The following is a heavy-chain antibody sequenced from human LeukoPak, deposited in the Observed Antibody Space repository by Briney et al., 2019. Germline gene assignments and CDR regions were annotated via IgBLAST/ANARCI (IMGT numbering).Heavy chain of an antibody. CDR3: ARRKGYSSSWYPPRYNWFDP. Sequence: PSETLSLTCAVYGGSFSGYYWSWIRQPPGKGLEWIGEINHSGSTNYNPSLKSRVTISVDTSKNQFSLKLSSVTAADTAVYYCARRKGYSSSWYPPRYNWFDPWGQGTLVTVSS. CDR2: INHSGST. V-gene: IGHV4-34*01. J-gene: IGHJ5*02. CDR1: GGSFSGYY. D-gene: IGHD6-13*01.